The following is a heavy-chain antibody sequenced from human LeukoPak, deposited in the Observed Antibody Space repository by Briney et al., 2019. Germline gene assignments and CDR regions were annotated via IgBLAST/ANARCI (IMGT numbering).Heavy chain of an antibody. V-gene: IGHV3-23*01. J-gene: IGHJ4*02. Sequence: PGGSLSLSCAASGFTFSSYAMSWVRQAPGKGLEWVSAISGSGGSTYYADSGKGRFTISRDNSKNTLYLQMNSLRAEDTAVYYCAKFRNMVRGVTIPVFDYWGQGTLVTVSS. CDR2: ISGSGGST. D-gene: IGHD3-10*01. CDR1: GFTFSSYA. CDR3: AKFRNMVRGVTIPVFDY.